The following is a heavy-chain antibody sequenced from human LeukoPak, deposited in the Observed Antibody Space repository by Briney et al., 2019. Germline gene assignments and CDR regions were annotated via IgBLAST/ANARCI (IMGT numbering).Heavy chain of an antibody. V-gene: IGHV3-7*03. CDR2: INEGGSGK. CDR3: ARAVTSTEGY. CDR1: GFVFSSYW. Sequence: GGSLRLSCAASGFVFSSYWMTWVRQAPGKGLEWVASINEGGSGKYYVDSVKGRSTISRDNAQKSLYLEMHSLRAEDTAVYYCARAVTSTEGYWGQGTLVTVSS. D-gene: IGHD4-17*01. J-gene: IGHJ4*02.